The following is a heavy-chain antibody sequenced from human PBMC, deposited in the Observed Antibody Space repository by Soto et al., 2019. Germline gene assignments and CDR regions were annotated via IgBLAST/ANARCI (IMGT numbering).Heavy chain of an antibody. CDR1: GFTFSSYG. V-gene: IGHV3-30*18. D-gene: IGHD1-20*01. CDR2: ISYDGSNK. CDR3: AKDPSYNWNYVDY. J-gene: IGHJ4*02. Sequence: GGSLRLSCAASGFTFSSYGMHWVRQAPGKGLKWVAVISYDGSNKYYADSVKGRFTISRDNSKNTLYLQMNSLRAEDTAVYYCAKDPSYNWNYVDYWGQGTLVTVSS.